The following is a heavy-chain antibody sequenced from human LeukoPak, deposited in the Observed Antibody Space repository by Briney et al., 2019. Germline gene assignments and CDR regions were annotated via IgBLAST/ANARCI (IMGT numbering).Heavy chain of an antibody. Sequence: GASVKASCKASGYTFINYDIMWVRQATGQGLEWMGWMNSNSGNTGYAQKFQGRVTMTRDTSMSTAYMELSSLRFEDTAVYYCTRGRGGTIVRGYMDYWGQGTLVTVSS. CDR2: MNSNSGNT. CDR3: TRGRGGTIVRGYMDY. CDR1: GYTFINYD. V-gene: IGHV1-8*01. D-gene: IGHD3-10*01. J-gene: IGHJ4*02.